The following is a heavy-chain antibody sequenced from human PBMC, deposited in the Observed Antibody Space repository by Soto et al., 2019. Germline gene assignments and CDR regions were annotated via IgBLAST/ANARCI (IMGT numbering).Heavy chain of an antibody. CDR2: ISAYNGNT. J-gene: IGHJ5*02. V-gene: IGHV1-18*01. Sequence: ASVKVSCKASGYTFTSYGIIWVRQAPGQGLEWMGWISAYNGNTNYAQKLQGRVTMTTDTSTSTAYMELRSLRSDDTAVYYCARVPNSVASNWFDPWGQGTLVTVSS. D-gene: IGHD3-10*01. CDR3: ARVPNSVASNWFDP. CDR1: GYTFTSYG.